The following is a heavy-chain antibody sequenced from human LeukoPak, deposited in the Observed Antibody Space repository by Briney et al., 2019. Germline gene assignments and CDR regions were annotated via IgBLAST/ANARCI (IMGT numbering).Heavy chain of an antibody. J-gene: IGHJ6*04. CDR3: ARVRGYCSSTSCSSPYCYYGMDV. V-gene: IGHV1-69*13. CDR1: GGTFSSYA. D-gene: IGHD2-2*01. Sequence: SVKVSCKASGGTFSSYAISWVRQAPGQGLEWMGGIIPLFGTANYAQKFQGRVTITADESTSTAYMELSSLRSEDTAVYDCARVRGYCSSTSCSSPYCYYGMDVWGKGTTVTVSS. CDR2: IIPLFGTA.